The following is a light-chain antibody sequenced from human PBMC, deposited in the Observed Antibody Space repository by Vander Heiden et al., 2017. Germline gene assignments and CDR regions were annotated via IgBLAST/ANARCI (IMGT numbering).Light chain of an antibody. V-gene: IGKV3-11*01. J-gene: IGKJ2*01. CDR1: QSVSSY. CDR2: DAS. Sequence: EIVLTQSPATLSLSPGERATLSCRVSQSVSSYLAWYQQKPGQAPRLLIYDASNRATGIPARFSGSGYGTDFTLTISSREPEDFAVYYCQQRSNWPPYTFGQGTKLEIK. CDR3: QQRSNWPPYT.